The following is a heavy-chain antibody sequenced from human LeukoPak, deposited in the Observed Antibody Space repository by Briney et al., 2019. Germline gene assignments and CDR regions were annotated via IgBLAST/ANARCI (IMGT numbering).Heavy chain of an antibody. D-gene: IGHD6-13*01. V-gene: IGHV1-8*03. J-gene: IGHJ6*03. CDR2: MNPNSGNT. Sequence: ASVKVSCKPSGYTFTSYDINWVRQATGQGLEWMGWMNPNSGNTGYSQKFQGRVSITRNTSITTAYMELSSLRSEDTAVYYCARGRWSGYDYYYMDVWGKGTTVTVSS. CDR1: GYTFTSYD. CDR3: ARGRWSGYDYYYMDV.